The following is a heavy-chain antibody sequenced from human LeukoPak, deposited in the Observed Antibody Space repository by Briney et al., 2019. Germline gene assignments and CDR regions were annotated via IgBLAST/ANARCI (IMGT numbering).Heavy chain of an antibody. Sequence: GGSLGLSCVTSGFIFRNYAMHWIRQTPGKGLEWVAVIFYDGTIQYYADSVKGRFTISRDNAKNSLYLQMNSLRAEDTAVYYCAELGITMIGGVWGKGTTVTISS. J-gene: IGHJ6*04. D-gene: IGHD3-10*02. V-gene: IGHV3-30*04. CDR3: AELGITMIGGV. CDR2: IFYDGTIQ. CDR1: GFIFRNYA.